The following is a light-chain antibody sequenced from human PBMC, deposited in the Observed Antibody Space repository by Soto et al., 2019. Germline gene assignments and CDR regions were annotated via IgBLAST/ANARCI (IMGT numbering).Light chain of an antibody. J-gene: IGLJ1*01. CDR2: EVS. Sequence: QSALTQPASVSGSPGQSITISCTGTGSDVGSYKYVSWYQQHPGKAPKLIIFEVSNRPSGVSDRFSGSKSGNRVSLTISGLQAEDEADYYCSSYTSISSLGVFGTGTKVTVL. CDR1: GSDVGSYKY. CDR3: SSYTSISSLGV. V-gene: IGLV2-14*01.